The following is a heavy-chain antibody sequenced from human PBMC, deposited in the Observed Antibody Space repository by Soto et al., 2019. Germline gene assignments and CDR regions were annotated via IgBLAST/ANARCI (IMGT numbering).Heavy chain of an antibody. Sequence: EVQLVESGGGLIQPGGSLRLSCAVSGFTVSNNYMSWVRQAPGKGLEGVSVIYSGGYTAYGDSVKGRFTISRDNSKNTLYQKMKGPGADDTAVYSCAAQGGGGGYWGQGTLVTVSS. J-gene: IGHJ4*02. D-gene: IGHD3-16*01. CDR2: IYSGGYT. V-gene: IGHV3-53*01. CDR3: AAQGGGGGY. CDR1: GFTVSNNY.